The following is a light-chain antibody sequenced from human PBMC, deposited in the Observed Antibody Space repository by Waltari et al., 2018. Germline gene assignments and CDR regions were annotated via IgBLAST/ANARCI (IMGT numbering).Light chain of an antibody. CDR1: QSLINSHGNTY. CDR2: KVS. J-gene: IGKJ5*01. Sequence: DVVLTQSPLSLPVTLGQPASISCRSSQSLINSHGNTYLNWFQQRPGQSPRRLIYKVSNRDSGVPDRFSGSGSGTDFTLKISRVEAEDVGVYYCMQGTHWLFTFGQGTRLEIK. CDR3: MQGTHWLFT. V-gene: IGKV2-30*01.